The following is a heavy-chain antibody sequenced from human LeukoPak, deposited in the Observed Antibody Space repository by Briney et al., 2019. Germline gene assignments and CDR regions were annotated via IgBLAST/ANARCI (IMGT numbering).Heavy chain of an antibody. CDR3: ARDRGPSTYYDILTGLDP. V-gene: IGHV4-61*02. D-gene: IGHD3-9*01. Sequence: PSQTLSLTCTVSGGSISSGSYYWSWIRQPAGKGLEWIGRIYTSGSTNYNPSLKSRVTISVDTSKNQFSLKLSSVTAADTAVYYCARDRGPSTYYDILTGLDPWGQGTLVTVSS. CDR1: GGSISSGSYY. J-gene: IGHJ5*02. CDR2: IYTSGST.